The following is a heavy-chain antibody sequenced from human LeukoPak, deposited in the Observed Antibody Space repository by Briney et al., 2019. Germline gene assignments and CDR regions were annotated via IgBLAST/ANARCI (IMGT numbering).Heavy chain of an antibody. J-gene: IGHJ4*02. CDR2: SATTKPNSCTT. CDR3: VRVVTTWSGWYHFDN. CDR1: GFSIADHH. D-gene: IGHD6-13*01. Sequence: PGGSLRLSCAGAGFSIADHHMDWVRQAPGTGLEWIGRSATTKPNSCTTQYAASVRGRFTISRDDSQNSLYLHLNSLKTEDTAVYYCVRVVTTWSGWYHFDNWRLGTLVSVSP. V-gene: IGHV3-72*01.